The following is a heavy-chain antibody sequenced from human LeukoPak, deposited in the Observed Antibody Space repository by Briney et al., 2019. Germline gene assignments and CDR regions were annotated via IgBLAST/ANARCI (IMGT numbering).Heavy chain of an antibody. CDR1: GGTFSSYA. D-gene: IGHD3-3*01. CDR2: INPNSGGT. J-gene: IGHJ6*03. V-gene: IGHV1-2*04. Sequence: ASVKVSCKASGGTFSSYAISWVRQAPGQGLEWMGWINPNSGGTNYAQKFQGWVTMTRDTSISTAYMELSRLRSDDTAVCYCARVSPEWIFGVVKRTPGYYYYYMDVWGKGTTVTVSS. CDR3: ARVSPEWIFGVVKRTPGYYYYYMDV.